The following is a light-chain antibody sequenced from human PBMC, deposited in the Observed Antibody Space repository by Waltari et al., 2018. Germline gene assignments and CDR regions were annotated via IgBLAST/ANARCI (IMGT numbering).Light chain of an antibody. V-gene: IGLV3-21*03. Sequence: SYVLTQPPSVSVAPGKTARITCGGNNIGSKSVHWYQQKPGQAPVLVVYEDSDRPSGVPERCSGSNSGNTATLTISRVEAGDEADYYCQVWDSNTYHVVFGGGTKLTVL. J-gene: IGLJ2*01. CDR1: NIGSKS. CDR2: EDS. CDR3: QVWDSNTYHVV.